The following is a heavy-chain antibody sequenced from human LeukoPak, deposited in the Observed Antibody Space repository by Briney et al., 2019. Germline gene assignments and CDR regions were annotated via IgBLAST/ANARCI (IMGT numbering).Heavy chain of an antibody. CDR1: GYTFSNYG. Sequence: ASVKVSCKTPGYTFSNYGVSWVRQAPGQGLEWMGWISAYNGNTNYAQKLQGRVTMTTDTSTSTAYMELRSLRSDDTAVYYCARDSPSTAFDIWGQGTMVTVSS. CDR2: ISAYNGNT. D-gene: IGHD6-6*01. V-gene: IGHV1-18*01. CDR3: ARDSPSTAFDI. J-gene: IGHJ3*02.